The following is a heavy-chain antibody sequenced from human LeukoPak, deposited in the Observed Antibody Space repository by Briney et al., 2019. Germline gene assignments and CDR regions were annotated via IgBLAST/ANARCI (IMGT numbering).Heavy chain of an antibody. CDR2: IDTSSSTI. Sequence: QAGGSLRLSCAASGFTFSNYNMNWVRQAPGKGLEWVSDIDTSSSTIYYADSVKGRFTISRDNAKNSLYVQMNSLRAEDTAIYYCARQWFGDWGYYFDWGQGTLVTVSS. CDR1: GFTFSNYN. CDR3: ARQWFGDWGYYFD. V-gene: IGHV3-48*01. D-gene: IGHD2/OR15-2a*01. J-gene: IGHJ4*02.